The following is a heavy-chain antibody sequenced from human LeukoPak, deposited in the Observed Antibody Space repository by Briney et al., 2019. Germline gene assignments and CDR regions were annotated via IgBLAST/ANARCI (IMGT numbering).Heavy chain of an antibody. CDR3: AKDPNGDYIGTFEI. CDR1: KFTFIKYG. V-gene: IGHV3-23*01. J-gene: IGHJ3*02. D-gene: IGHD4-17*01. CDR2: ISGSGSDT. Sequence: QPGGSLRLSCATSKFTFIKYGLTWVRQAPGKGLEWVSSISGSGSDTQYAASVQGRFTISRDNSQNTLYLQMNSLRAEDTAVYYCAKDPNGDYIGTFEIWGHGTMVTVSS.